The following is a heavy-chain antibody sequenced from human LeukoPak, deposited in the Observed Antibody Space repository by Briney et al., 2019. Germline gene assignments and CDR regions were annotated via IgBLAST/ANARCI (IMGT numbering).Heavy chain of an antibody. CDR2: ISGSGGST. J-gene: IGHJ4*02. D-gene: IGHD6-13*01. V-gene: IGHV3-23*01. CDR1: GFTFSSYA. CDR3: AKGLSSYSSSWYGYFDY. Sequence: GGSLRLSCAASGFTFSSYAMSWVRQAPGKGLEWVSLISGSGGSTYYADSVKGRFTISRDNSKNTLYLQMNSLRAEDTAVYYCAKGLSSYSSSWYGYFDYWGQGTLVTVSS.